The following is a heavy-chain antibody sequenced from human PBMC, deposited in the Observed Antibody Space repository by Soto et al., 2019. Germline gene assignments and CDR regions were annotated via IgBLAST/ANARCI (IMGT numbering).Heavy chain of an antibody. V-gene: IGHV1-2*04. D-gene: IGHD3-10*01. J-gene: IGHJ6*02. CDR2: INPNSGGT. CDR3: ARDFTMVRGHMDV. Sequence: ASVKVSCKASGYTFTGYYMHWVRQAPGQGLEWMGWINPNSGGTNYAQKFQGWVTMTRDTSISTAYTELSRLRSDDTAVYYCARDFTMVRGHMDVWGQGTTVTASS. CDR1: GYTFTGYY.